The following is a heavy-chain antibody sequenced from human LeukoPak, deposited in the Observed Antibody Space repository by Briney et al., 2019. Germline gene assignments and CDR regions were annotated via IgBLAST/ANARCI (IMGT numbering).Heavy chain of an antibody. V-gene: IGHV1-69*13. CDR1: AGTFSSYA. D-gene: IGHD5-24*01. CDR3: ASAVEMATTADY. Sequence: SVEVSCKASAGTFSSYAISWVRQAPGQGLEWMGGIIPIFGTANYAQKFQGRVTITADESTSTAYMELSSLRSEDTAVYYCASAVEMATTADYWGQGTLVTVSS. CDR2: IIPIFGTA. J-gene: IGHJ4*02.